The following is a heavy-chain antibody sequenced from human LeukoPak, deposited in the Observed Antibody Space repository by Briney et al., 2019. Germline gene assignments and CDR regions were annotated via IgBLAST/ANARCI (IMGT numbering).Heavy chain of an antibody. CDR3: AKDTMFYDILTGYPHFDY. CDR2: ISGSGDNT. J-gene: IGHJ4*02. CDR1: GFTFSSFA. V-gene: IGHV3-23*01. D-gene: IGHD3-9*01. Sequence: GGSLRLSCAASGFTFSSFAMSWVRQAPGKRLEWVSAISGSGDNTHYADSVKGRFTISRDNSKNTLYLQMNTLRAEDTAVYYCAKDTMFYDILTGYPHFDYWGQGTLVTVSS.